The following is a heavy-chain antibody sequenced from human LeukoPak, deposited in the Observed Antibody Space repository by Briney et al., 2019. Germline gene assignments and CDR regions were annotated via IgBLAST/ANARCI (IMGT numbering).Heavy chain of an antibody. J-gene: IGHJ6*03. Sequence: GESLKISCAASGFTFSRFGMQWVRQAPGKGLEWVAVIHNDETFGQYADSVQGRFTISKNNSQNTRYLEMNSLREDETAVYYCGKEGESFRGYLDVWGKGTTVTVPS. CDR2: IHNDETFG. CDR1: GFTFSRFG. D-gene: IGHD3-10*01. V-gene: IGHV3-30*02. CDR3: GKEGESFRGYLDV.